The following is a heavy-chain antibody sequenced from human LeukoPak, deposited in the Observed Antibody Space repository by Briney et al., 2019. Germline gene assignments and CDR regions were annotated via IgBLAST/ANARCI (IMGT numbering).Heavy chain of an antibody. CDR2: ISGGGANT. CDR3: TEQIVSSYGSGWLWSFDS. V-gene: IGHV3-23*01. J-gene: IGHJ2*01. D-gene: IGHD6-25*01. Sequence: HPGGSLRLSCAASGFTFSNYGMGWVRQAPGKGLEWVSFISGGGANTYQTDSVKGRFTITRDNSRDTLYLQMNSLRAEDTAVYYWTEQIVSSYGSGWLWSFDSRGRGALLTV. CDR1: GFTFSNYG.